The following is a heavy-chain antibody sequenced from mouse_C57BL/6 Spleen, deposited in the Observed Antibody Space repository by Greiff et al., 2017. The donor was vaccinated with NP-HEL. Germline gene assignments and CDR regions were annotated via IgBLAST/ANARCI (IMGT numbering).Heavy chain of an antibody. CDR2: IDPEDGDT. J-gene: IGHJ3*01. D-gene: IGHD2-4*01. Sequence: EVQLQQSGAELVRPGASVKLSCTASGFNIKDYYMHWVKQRPEQGLEWIGRIDPEDGDTEYAPKFQGKATMTADTSSNTAYLQLSSLTSEDTAVYYCTTGVIYYDYDDGFAYWGQGTLVTVSA. V-gene: IGHV14-1*01. CDR1: GFNIKDYY. CDR3: TTGVIYYDYDDGFAY.